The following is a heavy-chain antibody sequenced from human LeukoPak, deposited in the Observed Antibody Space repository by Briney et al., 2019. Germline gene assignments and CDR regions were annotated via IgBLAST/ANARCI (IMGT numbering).Heavy chain of an antibody. D-gene: IGHD6-13*01. J-gene: IGHJ4*02. V-gene: IGHV4-34*01. CDR3: ARDRRSSWYY. CDR1: GGSFSGYY. Sequence: SETLSLTCAVYGGSFSGYYWSWIRQPPGKGLEWIGEINHSGSTNYNPSLKSRVTISVDTSKNQFSLKLSSVTAADTAVYYCARDRRSSWYYWGQGTLVTVSS. CDR2: INHSGST.